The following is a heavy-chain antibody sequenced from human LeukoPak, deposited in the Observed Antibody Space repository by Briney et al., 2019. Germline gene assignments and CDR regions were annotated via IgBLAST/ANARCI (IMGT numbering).Heavy chain of an antibody. CDR1: GFTFSAYW. J-gene: IGHJ5*02. CDR2: IKQDGSDK. D-gene: IGHD6-13*01. V-gene: IGHV3-7*01. Sequence: GGSLRLSCAASGFTFSAYWMSWVRQAPGKGLEWVANIKQDGSDKYFEDSVKGRFTISRDNAKNSVYLQMNSLRAEDTAVYYCAKAISSSWYRLQGWFDPWGQGTLVTVSS. CDR3: AKAISSSWYRLQGWFDP.